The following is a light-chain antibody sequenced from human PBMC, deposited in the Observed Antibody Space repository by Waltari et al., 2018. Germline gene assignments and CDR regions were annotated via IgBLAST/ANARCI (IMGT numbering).Light chain of an antibody. V-gene: IGKV1-9*01. Sequence: DIQLTQSPSFLSASVGDRVTIPCRASQDISSYLAWYQQKPGKAPKLLISAASTLQAGVPSRFSGGGSGTEFTLTISSLQPEDFATYYCQQLSGFPFTFGPGTKVDVK. CDR1: QDISSY. CDR3: QQLSGFPFT. CDR2: AAS. J-gene: IGKJ3*01.